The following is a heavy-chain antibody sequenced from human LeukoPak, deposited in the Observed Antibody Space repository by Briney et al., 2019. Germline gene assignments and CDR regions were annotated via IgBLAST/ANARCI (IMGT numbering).Heavy chain of an antibody. CDR1: GGSIGSYS. D-gene: IGHD3-16*01. Sequence: SETLSLTCTVSGGSIGSYSWSWIRQPPGKGLEWIGYIYHSGSTYYNPSLKSRVTISVDRSKNQFSLKLSSVTAADTAVYYCARGLGDYWGQGTLVTVSS. J-gene: IGHJ4*02. V-gene: IGHV4-30-2*01. CDR3: ARGLGDY. CDR2: IYHSGST.